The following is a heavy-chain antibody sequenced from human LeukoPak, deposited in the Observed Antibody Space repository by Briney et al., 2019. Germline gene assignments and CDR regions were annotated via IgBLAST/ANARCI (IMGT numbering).Heavy chain of an antibody. J-gene: IGHJ4*02. Sequence: GSVKVSCKASGYTFTGYYMHWVRQAPGQGLEWMGWIIPNSGGTNYAQKFQGRVTMTRDTSISTAYMELSRLRSDDTAVYYCARAFYYDSSGYYFDYWGQGTLVTVSS. CDR1: GYTFTGYY. D-gene: IGHD3-22*01. V-gene: IGHV1-2*02. CDR3: ARAFYYDSSGYYFDY. CDR2: IIPNSGGT.